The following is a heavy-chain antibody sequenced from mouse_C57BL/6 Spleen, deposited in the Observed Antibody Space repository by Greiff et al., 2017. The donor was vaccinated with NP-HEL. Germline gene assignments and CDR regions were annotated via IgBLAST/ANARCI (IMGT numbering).Heavy chain of an antibody. D-gene: IGHD1-1*01. J-gene: IGHJ4*01. CDR2: IDPSDSYT. Sequence: QVQLQQPGAELVKPGASVKLSCKASGYTFTSYWMQWVKQRPGQGLEWIGEIDPSDSYTNYNQKFKGKATLTVDTSSSTAYMQLSSLTSEDSAVYYCAKTYGSSPYYNAMNYWGQGTSVTVSS. CDR3: AKTYGSSPYYNAMNY. V-gene: IGHV1-50*01. CDR1: GYTFTSYW.